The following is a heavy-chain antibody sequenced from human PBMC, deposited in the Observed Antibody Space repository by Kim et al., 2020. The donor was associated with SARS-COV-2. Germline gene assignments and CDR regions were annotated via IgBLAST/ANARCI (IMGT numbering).Heavy chain of an antibody. V-gene: IGHV4-30-4*01. CDR2: IYYSGST. CDR1: GGSISSGDYY. D-gene: IGHD2-15*01. Sequence: SETLSLTCTVSGGSISSGDYYWSWIRQPPGKGLEWIGYIYYSGSTYYNPSLKSRVTISVDTSKNQFSLKLSSVTAADTAVYYCARGPGVVAARGCDYWGQGTLVTVSS. J-gene: IGHJ4*02. CDR3: ARGPGVVAARGCDY.